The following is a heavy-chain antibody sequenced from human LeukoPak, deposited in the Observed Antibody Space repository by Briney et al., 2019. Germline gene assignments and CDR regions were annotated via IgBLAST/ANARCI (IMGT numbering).Heavy chain of an antibody. D-gene: IGHD3-9*01. CDR1: GYSFTSYW. V-gene: IGHV5-51*01. CDR3: ARLPSEHYDILSGYFDY. CDR2: IYPGDSDT. Sequence: GESLKISCKGSGYSFTSYWIGWVRQMPGKGLEWMGIIYPGDSDTRYSPSFQGQVTISADKSISTAYLQWSSLKASDTAMYYCARLPSEHYDILSGYFDYWGQGTLVTVSS. J-gene: IGHJ4*02.